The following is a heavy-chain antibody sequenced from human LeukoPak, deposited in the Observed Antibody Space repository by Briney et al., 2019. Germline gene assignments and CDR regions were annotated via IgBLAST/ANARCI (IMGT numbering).Heavy chain of an antibody. CDR2: IRYDGNNQ. CDR3: AKEEAVLLWFGEPPTVDY. Sequence: GGSLRLSCAASGFIFSIYGMHWVRQAPGKGLEWVAFIRYDGNNQYYADSVKGRFTISRDNSKNTLYLQMNSLRAEDTAVYYCAKEEAVLLWFGEPPTVDYWGQGTLVTVSS. CDR1: GFIFSIYG. J-gene: IGHJ4*02. V-gene: IGHV3-30*02. D-gene: IGHD3-10*01.